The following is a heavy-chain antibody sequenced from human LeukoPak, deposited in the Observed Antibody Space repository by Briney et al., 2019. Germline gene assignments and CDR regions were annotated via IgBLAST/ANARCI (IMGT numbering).Heavy chain of an antibody. V-gene: IGHV3-30*02. D-gene: IGHD5-12*01. J-gene: IGHJ5*02. CDR2: IWYDGGNK. Sequence: GGSLRLSCVASGFTFNTYAMHWVRQAPGKGLEWVAIIWYDGGNKYYADSVKSRFSISRDNPKNTLYLQMNSLRAEDTAVYYCARDAGNSGYGCDLWGQGTLVTVSS. CDR1: GFTFNTYA. CDR3: ARDAGNSGYGCDL.